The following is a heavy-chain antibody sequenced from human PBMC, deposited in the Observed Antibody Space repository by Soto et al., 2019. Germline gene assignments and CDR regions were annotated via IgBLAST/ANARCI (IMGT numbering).Heavy chain of an antibody. J-gene: IGHJ6*03. CDR2: MNPNSGDT. CDR3: ATVRAWQFYFFMDV. Sequence: QVQLVQSGAEVKKPGASVKVSCKASGYTFTNYDINWVRQATGQGLEWMGWMNPNSGDTGYAQNFQGRVTMTRNTSISTAYMELSSLRSEDTAVYYCATVRAWQFYFFMDVWGKGTTVTVSS. CDR1: GYTFTNYD. V-gene: IGHV1-8*01.